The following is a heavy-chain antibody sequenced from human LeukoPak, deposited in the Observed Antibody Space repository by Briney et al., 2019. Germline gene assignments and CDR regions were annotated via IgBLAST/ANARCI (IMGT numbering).Heavy chain of an antibody. Sequence: ASVKVSCKASGYTFTSYDINWVRQATGQGLEWMGWMNPNSGNTGYAQKIQGRVTMTRNTSISTAYMELSSLRSEDTAVYYCARFPSITMVRGDYWGQGTLVTVSS. CDR2: MNPNSGNT. CDR1: GYTFTSYD. D-gene: IGHD3-10*01. CDR3: ARFPSITMVRGDY. J-gene: IGHJ4*02. V-gene: IGHV1-8*01.